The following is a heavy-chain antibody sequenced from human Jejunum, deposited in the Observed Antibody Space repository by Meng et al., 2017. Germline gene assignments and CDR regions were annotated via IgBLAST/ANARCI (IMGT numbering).Heavy chain of an antibody. CDR3: TGGRLGSAPCDY. CDR1: GFSFSDHV. D-gene: IGHD1-26*01. J-gene: IGHJ4*02. Sequence: EVQLVESGGSLVLPGGSLRLSCVASGFSFSDHVMDWVRQAPGEGLEWIGRSRVKDRSYSTEYAASVGGRFTVSSDESKNLFYLQMNNLRMEDTAVYYCTGGRLGSAPCDYWGQGTLVTVSS. CDR2: SRVKDRSYST. V-gene: IGHV3-72*01.